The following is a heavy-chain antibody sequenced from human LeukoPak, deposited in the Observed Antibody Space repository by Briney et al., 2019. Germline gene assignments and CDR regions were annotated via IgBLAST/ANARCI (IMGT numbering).Heavy chain of an antibody. CDR3: ASRPPYCSSTSCYVDY. V-gene: IGHV3-23*01. CDR1: GFTFSSYA. Sequence: GGSLRLSCAGSGFTFSSYAMSWVRQAPGKGLEWVSAISGSGGSTYYADSVKGRFTISRDNSKNTLYLQMNSLRAEDTAVYYCASRPPYCSSTSCYVDYWGQGTLVTVSS. D-gene: IGHD2-2*01. J-gene: IGHJ4*02. CDR2: ISGSGGST.